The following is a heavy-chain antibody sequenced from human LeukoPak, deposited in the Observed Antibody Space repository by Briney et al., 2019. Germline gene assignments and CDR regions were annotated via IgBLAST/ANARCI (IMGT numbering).Heavy chain of an antibody. V-gene: IGHV4-4*07. D-gene: IGHD4-17*01. Sequence: SETLSLTCTVSGGSISSYYWSWIRQPAGKGLEWIGRIYTSGSTNYNPSLKSRVTMSVDTSKNQFSLKLSSVTAADTAVYYCARDTVTYDRFYGMDVWGQGTTVTVSS. J-gene: IGHJ6*02. CDR2: IYTSGST. CDR1: GGSISSYY. CDR3: ARDTVTYDRFYGMDV.